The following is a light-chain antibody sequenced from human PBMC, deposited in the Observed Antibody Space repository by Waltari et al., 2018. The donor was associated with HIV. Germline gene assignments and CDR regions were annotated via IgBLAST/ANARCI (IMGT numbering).Light chain of an antibody. CDR3: QSYDSRLSGSV. CDR2: GNS. V-gene: IGLV1-40*01. Sequence: SVLTQPPSVSGAPGQRVTISCSESGSNIGATYDVHWYQHLPGTAPKLLMYGNSNRTSGVPDPFSGSKSGTSASLAITGLQPEDEGDYYCQSYDSRLSGSVFGGGTKLTVL. J-gene: IGLJ2*01. CDR1: GSNIGATYD.